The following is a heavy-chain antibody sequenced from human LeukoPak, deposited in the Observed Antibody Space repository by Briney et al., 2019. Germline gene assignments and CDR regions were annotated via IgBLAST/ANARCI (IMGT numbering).Heavy chain of an antibody. CDR3: ARDLFGDLRSDDAFDI. J-gene: IGHJ3*02. V-gene: IGHV4-4*07. D-gene: IGHD4-17*01. CDR2: IYTSGST. CDR1: GGSISSCY. Sequence: PSETLSLTCTVSGGSISSCYWSWIRQPAGKGLEWIGRIYTSGSTNYNPSLKSRVTMSVDTSKNQFSLKLSSVTAADTAVYYCARDLFGDLRSDDAFDIWGQGTMVTVSS.